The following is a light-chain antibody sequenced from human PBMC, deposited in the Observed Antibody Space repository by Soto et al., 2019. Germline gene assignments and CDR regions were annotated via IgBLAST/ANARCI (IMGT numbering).Light chain of an antibody. CDR3: SAYTTTNTLI. V-gene: IGLV2-14*01. CDR2: EVS. J-gene: IGLJ1*01. Sequence: QSVLTQPASVSGSPGQSVTISCTGTSSDVGGYDYVPWYQQHPGTAPKLILYEVSNRPSGVSNRFSGSKSGNTASLIISGLQTEDEADYYCSAYTTTNTLIFGTGTKVTVL. CDR1: SSDVGGYDY.